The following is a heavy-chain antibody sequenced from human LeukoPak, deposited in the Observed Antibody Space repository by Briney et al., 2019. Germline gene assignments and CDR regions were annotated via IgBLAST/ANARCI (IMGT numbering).Heavy chain of an antibody. Sequence: RASETLSLTCTVSGGSISSYFWNWIRRPPGTGLEWIGYIYYSGSTNYNPSLNSRVTISVDTSKNQFSLKLSSVTAADTAVYYCARHREDWGFDSWGQGTLVTVSS. D-gene: IGHD7-27*01. V-gene: IGHV4-59*08. CDR1: GGSISSYF. J-gene: IGHJ4*02. CDR3: ARHREDWGFDS. CDR2: IYYSGST.